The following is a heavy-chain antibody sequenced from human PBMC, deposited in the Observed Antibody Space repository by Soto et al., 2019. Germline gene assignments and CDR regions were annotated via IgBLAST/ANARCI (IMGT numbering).Heavy chain of an antibody. Sequence: QVQLVQSGAEVKKPGSSVKVSCKASGGTFSSYAISWVRQAPGHGLAWMGGIIPICGTANYAQKFQGRVTITADESTSTAYMELSSLISEDTAVYDCARTRRGGSTSSYDYWGQGTMVTVSS. D-gene: IGHD2-2*01. CDR3: ARTRRGGSTSSYDY. CDR2: IIPICGTA. CDR1: GGTFSSYA. J-gene: IGHJ4*02. V-gene: IGHV1-69*01.